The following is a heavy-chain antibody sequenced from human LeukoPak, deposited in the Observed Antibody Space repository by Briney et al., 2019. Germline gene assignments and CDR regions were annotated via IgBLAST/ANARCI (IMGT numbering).Heavy chain of an antibody. J-gene: IGHJ4*02. Sequence: GGSLRLSCAASGFTFSSYSMNWVRQAPGKGLEWVSSISSSSSYIYYADSVKGRFTISRDNAKNSLYLQMNSLRYEDTAIYYCARDHDWAFDLWGQGTLVTVSS. V-gene: IGHV3-21*01. CDR2: ISSSSSYI. CDR3: ARDHDWAFDL. CDR1: GFTFSSYS. D-gene: IGHD3-9*01.